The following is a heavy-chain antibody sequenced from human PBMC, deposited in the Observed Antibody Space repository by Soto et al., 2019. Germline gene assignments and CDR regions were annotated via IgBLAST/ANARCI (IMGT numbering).Heavy chain of an antibody. Sequence: SETLSLTCIVSGGSISSNYWIWIRQPPGKGLEWIGYIYYTGSTNFNPSLKNRVIISVDTSKNQFSLKLSSVTAADTAVYYCARSYPNTIFGVVPSRGLDVWGQGTTVTVSS. D-gene: IGHD3-3*01. CDR1: GGSISSNY. CDR2: IYYTGST. CDR3: ARSYPNTIFGVVPSRGLDV. V-gene: IGHV4-59*01. J-gene: IGHJ6*02.